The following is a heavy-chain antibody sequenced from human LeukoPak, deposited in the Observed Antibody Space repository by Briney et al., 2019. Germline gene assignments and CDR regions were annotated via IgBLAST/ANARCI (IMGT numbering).Heavy chain of an antibody. D-gene: IGHD6-13*01. CDR3: ATGIAAGGGNY. CDR2: MNPNNGNT. V-gene: IGHV1-8*01. J-gene: IGHJ4*02. Sequence: ASVKVSCKASGYTFISNDINWVRQATGQGLEWMGWMNPNNGNTGYAQKFQGRVTMTTNTSISTAYMELSSLRSEDTAVYYCATGIAAGGGNYWGQGTLVTVSS. CDR1: GYTFISND.